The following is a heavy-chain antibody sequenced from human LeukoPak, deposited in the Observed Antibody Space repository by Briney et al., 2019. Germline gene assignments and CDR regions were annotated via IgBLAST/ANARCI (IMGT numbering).Heavy chain of an antibody. J-gene: IGHJ4*02. Sequence: SETLSLTCAVYGGSFSGYYWSWIRQPPGKGLEWIGEINHSGSTNYNPSLKSRVTISVDTSKNQFSLKLSSVTAADTAVYYCAGAPGYCSSTSCRSPLDYWGQGTLVTVSS. CDR3: AGAPGYCSSTSCRSPLDY. V-gene: IGHV4-34*01. D-gene: IGHD2-2*01. CDR1: GGSFSGYY. CDR2: INHSGST.